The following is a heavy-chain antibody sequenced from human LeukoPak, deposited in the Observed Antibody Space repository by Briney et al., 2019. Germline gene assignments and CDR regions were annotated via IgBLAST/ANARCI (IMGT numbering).Heavy chain of an antibody. V-gene: IGHV4-61*02. J-gene: IGHJ6*03. CDR2: IYTSGST. Sequence: SQTLSLTCTVSGGSISSGSYYWSWIRQPAGKGLEWIGRIYTSGSTNYNPSLKSRVTISVDTSKNQFSLKLSSVTAADTAVYYCARRKDYYYYMDVWGEGTTVTVSS. CDR1: GGSISSGSYY. CDR3: ARRKDYYYYMDV.